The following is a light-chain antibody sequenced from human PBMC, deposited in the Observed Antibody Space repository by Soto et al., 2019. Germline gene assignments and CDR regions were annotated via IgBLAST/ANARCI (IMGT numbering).Light chain of an antibody. CDR3: HQYDNPCHT. CDR2: GAS. Sequence: ETVLTQSPATLSLSAGERATLSCRASQSVSASHLGWYQKKPGKSPRLLIYGASSMTTGIPDRFCGSDSRTDFTLTISRLQPEDCATYYSHQYDNPCHTFGQGTKLEIK. V-gene: IGKV3-20*01. CDR1: QSVSASH. J-gene: IGKJ2*01.